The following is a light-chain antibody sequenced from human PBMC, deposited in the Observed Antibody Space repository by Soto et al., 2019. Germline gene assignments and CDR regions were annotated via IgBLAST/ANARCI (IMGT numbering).Light chain of an antibody. J-gene: IGKJ3*01. CDR1: QSLLHSNGYNY. Sequence: DIVMTQSPLSLPVTPGEPASISCRSSQSLLHSNGYNYLDWYLQKPGQSPQLLIYLGSNRASGVPDRFSGSGSGTDFTLKISRVEAEDVGLYYCMQALQSPFTFGPGTKVDTK. CDR2: LGS. CDR3: MQALQSPFT. V-gene: IGKV2-28*01.